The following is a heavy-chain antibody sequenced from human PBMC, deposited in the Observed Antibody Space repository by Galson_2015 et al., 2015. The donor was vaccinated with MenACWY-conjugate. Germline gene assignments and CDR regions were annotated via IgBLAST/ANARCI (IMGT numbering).Heavy chain of an antibody. V-gene: IGHV3-48*02. CDR3: ARDYGSGTYYMCWFDP. CDR2: ISSTSTTI. CDR1: RISFRTYN. Sequence: SLRLSCAASRISFRTYNMNWVRQAPGKGLEWVSYISSTSTTIYYADSVKGRFTISRDNAKNSLYLQMNSLRDEDTAVYYCARDYGSGTYYMCWFDPWGQGTLVTVSS. D-gene: IGHD3-10*01. J-gene: IGHJ5*02.